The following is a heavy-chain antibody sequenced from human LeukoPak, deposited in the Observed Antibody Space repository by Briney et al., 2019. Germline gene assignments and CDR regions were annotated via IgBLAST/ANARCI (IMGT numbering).Heavy chain of an antibody. CDR1: GGTFSSYA. Sequence: VASVKVSCKASGGTFSSYAISWVRQAPGQGLEWMGGIIPIFGTANYAQEFQGRVTITADESTSTAYMELSSLRSEDTAVYYCARDLGNYYDSSGYDYWGQGTLVTVSS. V-gene: IGHV1-69*13. CDR2: IIPIFGTA. CDR3: ARDLGNYYDSSGYDY. J-gene: IGHJ4*02. D-gene: IGHD3-22*01.